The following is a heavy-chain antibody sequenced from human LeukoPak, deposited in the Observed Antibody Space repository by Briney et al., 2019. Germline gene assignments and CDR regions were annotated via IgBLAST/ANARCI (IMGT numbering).Heavy chain of an antibody. CDR2: IYSGGST. CDR3: AKLLGWAATYYFDY. Sequence: TGGSLRLSCAASGFTVSSNYMSWVRQAPGKGLEWVSVIYSGGSTYYADSVKGRFTISRDNSKNTLYLQMNSLRAEDTAVYYCAKLLGWAATYYFDYWGQGTLVTVSS. J-gene: IGHJ4*02. D-gene: IGHD3-10*01. CDR1: GFTVSSNY. V-gene: IGHV3-53*01.